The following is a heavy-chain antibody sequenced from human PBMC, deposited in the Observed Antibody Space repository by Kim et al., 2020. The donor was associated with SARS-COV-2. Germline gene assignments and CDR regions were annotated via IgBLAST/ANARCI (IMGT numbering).Heavy chain of an antibody. D-gene: IGHD6-13*01. Sequence: SETLSLTCAVYGGSFSGYYWSWIRQPPGKGLEWIGEINHSGSTNYNPSLKSRVTISVDTSKNQFSLKLSSVTAADTAVYYCARVIAAALGYWGQGTLVTVSS. V-gene: IGHV4-34*01. CDR2: INHSGST. J-gene: IGHJ4*02. CDR1: GGSFSGYY. CDR3: ARVIAAALGY.